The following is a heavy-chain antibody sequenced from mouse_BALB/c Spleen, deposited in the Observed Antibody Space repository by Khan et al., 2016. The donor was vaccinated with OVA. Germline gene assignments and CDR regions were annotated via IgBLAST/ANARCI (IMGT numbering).Heavy chain of an antibody. CDR1: GYSITSEYA. J-gene: IGHJ3*01. V-gene: IGHV3-2*02. Sequence: VQLQQSGPGLVKPSQSLSLTCTVTGYSITSEYAWNWIRQFPGNKLEWMGYINYSGNTRFNPSLKSRTSITRDTSKNQFFLQLNSVTTEDTATYYCARKDYYDYDPFPYWGQGTVVTVSA. D-gene: IGHD2-4*01. CDR3: ARKDYYDYDPFPY. CDR2: INYSGNT.